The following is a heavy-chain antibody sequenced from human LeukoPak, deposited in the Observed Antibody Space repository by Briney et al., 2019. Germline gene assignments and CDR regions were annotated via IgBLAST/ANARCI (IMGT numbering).Heavy chain of an antibody. CDR3: AKAFFGVEPFDY. V-gene: IGHV3-23*01. J-gene: IGHJ4*02. CDR1: GFTFSSYA. D-gene: IGHD3-3*01. Sequence: GGSLRLSCAASGFTFSSYAMSWVRQAPGKGPEWVSGISGNGGSTYYVDSVKGRFTISRDNSKNTLYLQMNSLRAEDTAVYYCAKAFFGVEPFDYWGQGTLVTVSS. CDR2: ISGNGGST.